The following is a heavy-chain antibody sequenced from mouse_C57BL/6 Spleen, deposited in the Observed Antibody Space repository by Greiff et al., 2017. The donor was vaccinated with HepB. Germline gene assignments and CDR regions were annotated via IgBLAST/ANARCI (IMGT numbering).Heavy chain of an antibody. CDR1: GFTFSDYG. V-gene: IGHV5-17*01. J-gene: IGHJ4*01. Sequence: EVQLVESGGGLVKPGGSLKLSCAASGFTFSDYGMHWVRQAPEKGLEWVAYISSGSSTIYYADTVKGRFTISRDNAKNTLFLQMTSLRSEDTAMYYCASQPVFTTVVGAMDYWGQGTSVTVSS. CDR3: ASQPVFTTVVGAMDY. CDR2: ISSGSSTI. D-gene: IGHD1-1*01.